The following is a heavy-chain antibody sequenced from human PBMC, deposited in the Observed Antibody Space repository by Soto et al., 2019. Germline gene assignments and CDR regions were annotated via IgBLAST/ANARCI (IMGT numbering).Heavy chain of an antibody. D-gene: IGHD3-16*02. CDR3: ARGNLGGVIAPFDY. J-gene: IGHJ4*02. V-gene: IGHV4-59*08. Sequence: QVQLQESGPGLVKPSETLSLTCTVSGGSISSSYWSWIRQPPGKGLEWIGYIYYSGSTNYNPSLKSRVTISVDTYKNKLSMELSSVTAADTAVYYCARGNLGGVIAPFDYWGQGTLVTVSS. CDR2: IYYSGST. CDR1: GGSISSSY.